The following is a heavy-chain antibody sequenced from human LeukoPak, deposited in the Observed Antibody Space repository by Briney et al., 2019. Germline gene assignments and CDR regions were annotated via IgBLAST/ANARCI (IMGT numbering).Heavy chain of an antibody. CDR1: GFTFSNYG. D-gene: IGHD2-15*01. Sequence: PGGSLRLSCAASGFTFSNYGMHWVRQAPGKGLEGVAVISYDGSNKYYADSVKGRFTISRDNSKNTLYLQMSSLRAEDTAVYYCAKDQCSGGSCYQPDYWGQGTLVTVSS. V-gene: IGHV3-30*18. J-gene: IGHJ4*02. CDR2: ISYDGSNK. CDR3: AKDQCSGGSCYQPDY.